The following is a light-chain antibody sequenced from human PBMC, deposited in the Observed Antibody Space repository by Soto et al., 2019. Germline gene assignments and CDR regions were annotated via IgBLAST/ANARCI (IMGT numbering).Light chain of an antibody. CDR3: QQYESYPFT. Sequence: DIQMTQSPSTLSASVGDRVTITCRASQSINNWLAWYQQKPGKAPKLLISKASNLKSGVPSRFSGTGSVTEFTLNIRSLQADDFASYYCQQYESYPFTVGGGTKVEI. V-gene: IGKV1-5*03. CDR2: KAS. J-gene: IGKJ4*01. CDR1: QSINNW.